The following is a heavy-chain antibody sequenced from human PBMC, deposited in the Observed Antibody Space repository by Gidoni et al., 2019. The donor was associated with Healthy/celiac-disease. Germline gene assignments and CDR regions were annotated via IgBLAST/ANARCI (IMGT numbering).Heavy chain of an antibody. V-gene: IGHV4-39*07. CDR1: GGSISSSSYY. D-gene: IGHD3-3*01. CDR3: ARGNFWSGYSIPEYYFDY. J-gene: IGHJ4*02. Sequence: QLQLQESGPGLVKPSETLSLTCTVSGGSISSSSYYWGWIRQPPGKGLEWIGSIYYSGSTYYNPSLKSRVTISVDTSKNQFSLKLSSVTAADTAVYYCARGNFWSGYSIPEYYFDYWGQGTLVTVSS. CDR2: IYYSGST.